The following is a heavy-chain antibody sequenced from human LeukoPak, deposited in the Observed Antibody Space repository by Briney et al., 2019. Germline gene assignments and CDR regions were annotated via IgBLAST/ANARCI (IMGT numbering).Heavy chain of an antibody. J-gene: IGHJ6*04. CDR3: ARTGDCTSTSCYGELNYYYSYGMDV. CDR1: GYTFSGYY. Sequence: ASVKVSCKPSGYTFSGYYIHWLRQAPGQGLEWMGWINPNTGGTNYAQNFQGRVTMTRDTSISTAYMELSRLRSDDTAVYYCARTGDCTSTSCYGELNYYYSYGMDVWGKGTTVTVS. CDR2: INPNTGGT. V-gene: IGHV1-2*02. D-gene: IGHD2-2*01.